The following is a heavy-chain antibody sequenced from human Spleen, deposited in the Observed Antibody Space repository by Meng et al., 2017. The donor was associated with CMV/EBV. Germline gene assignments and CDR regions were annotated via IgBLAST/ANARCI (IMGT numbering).Heavy chain of an antibody. CDR3: ARDLHIVIVPSADYYYYYYAMDV. CDR2: ISTYNGNT. CDR1: GYTFTGYY. D-gene: IGHD2-2*01. J-gene: IGHJ6*02. V-gene: IGHV1-18*04. Sequence: ASVKFSCKASGYTFTGYYMHWVRQAPGQGLEWMGWISTYNGNTNYAQKFQDRVTMTTDTSTSTAYMELRSLRSDDTAVYYCARDLHIVIVPSADYYYYYYAMDVWGQGTTVTVSS.